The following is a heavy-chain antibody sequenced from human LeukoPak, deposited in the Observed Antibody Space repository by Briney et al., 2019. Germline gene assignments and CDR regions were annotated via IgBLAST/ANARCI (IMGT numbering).Heavy chain of an antibody. CDR3: ARYCSSTSCRRLDV. Sequence: SETLSLTCTVSGGPISSGGYYWSWIRQHPGKGLEWIGYIYYSGSTYYNPSLKSRVTISVDTSKNQFSLKLSSVTAADTAVYYCARYCSSTSCRRLDVWGKGTTVTVSS. V-gene: IGHV4-31*03. D-gene: IGHD2-2*01. CDR1: GGPISSGGYY. CDR2: IYYSGST. J-gene: IGHJ6*04.